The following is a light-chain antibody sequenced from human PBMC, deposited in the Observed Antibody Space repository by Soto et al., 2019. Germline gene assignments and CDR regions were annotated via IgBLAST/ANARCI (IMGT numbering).Light chain of an antibody. CDR1: QSISSN. J-gene: IGKJ5*01. V-gene: IGKV3-11*01. Sequence: ERVLTQSPATLSLFPGERATLSCRASQSISSNLAWSQQKPGQAPRLLIYDASNRATGIPARFSGSGSGTDFTLTISSLEPEDFAVYYCQQRSSWPPVTFGQGTRLEIK. CDR3: QQRSSWPPVT. CDR2: DAS.